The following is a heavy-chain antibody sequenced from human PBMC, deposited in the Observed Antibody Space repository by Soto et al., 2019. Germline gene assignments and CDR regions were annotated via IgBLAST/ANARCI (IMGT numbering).Heavy chain of an antibody. CDR1: GFTFSSYG. J-gene: IGHJ4*02. CDR3: ARGDYGSGSYVALLLHY. Sequence: HPGVSLRLSCAASGFTFSSYGMHWVRQAPGKGLEWVAVIWYDGSNKYYADSVKGRFTISRDNSKNTLYLQMNSLRAEDTAVYYCARGDYGSGSYVALLLHYWGQGTLVTVSS. D-gene: IGHD3-10*01. CDR2: IWYDGSNK. V-gene: IGHV3-33*01.